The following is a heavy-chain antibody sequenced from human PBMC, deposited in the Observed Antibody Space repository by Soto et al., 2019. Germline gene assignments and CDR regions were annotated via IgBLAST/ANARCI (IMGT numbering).Heavy chain of an antibody. CDR1: GYTFTSYD. D-gene: IGHD2-2*01. CDR3: ATDSSTSFDY. Sequence: ASVKVSCKASGYTFTSYDINWVRQATGQGLEWMGWMNPNSGNTVYAQKFQGRVTMTEDTSTDTAYMELSSLRSEDTAVYYCATDSSTSFDYWGQGTLVTVSS. V-gene: IGHV1-8*01. CDR2: MNPNSGNT. J-gene: IGHJ4*02.